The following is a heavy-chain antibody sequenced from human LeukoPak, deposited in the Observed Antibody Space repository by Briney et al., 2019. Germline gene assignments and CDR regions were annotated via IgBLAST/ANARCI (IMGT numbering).Heavy chain of an antibody. CDR1: GDSVSSNSAA. CDR2: TYYRSKWYN. V-gene: IGHV6-1*01. CDR3: ARGLHPPYNWFDP. J-gene: IGHJ5*02. Sequence: SQTLSLTCALSGDSVSSNSAAWNWIRQSPSRGLEWLGSTYYRSKWYNDYAVSVKSRITINPDTSKNQFSLQLNSVTPEDTAVYYCARGLHPPYNWFDPWVQGTLVTVSS.